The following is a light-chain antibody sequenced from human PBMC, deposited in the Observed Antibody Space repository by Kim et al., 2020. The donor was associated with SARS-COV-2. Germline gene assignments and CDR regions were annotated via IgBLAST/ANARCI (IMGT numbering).Light chain of an antibody. CDR1: SSDVGGYNY. CDR2: EVS. J-gene: IGLJ2*01. Sequence: QSVTISCTGTSSDVGGYNYVSWYQQHPGKAPQLMIYEVSKRPSGVPDRFSGSKSGNTASLTVSGLQAEDEADYYCSSYAGSDNFVVFGGGTQLTVL. V-gene: IGLV2-8*01. CDR3: SSYAGSDNFVV.